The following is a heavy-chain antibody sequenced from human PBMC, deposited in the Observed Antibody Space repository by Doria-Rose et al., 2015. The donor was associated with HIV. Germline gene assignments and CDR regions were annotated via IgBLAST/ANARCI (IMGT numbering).Heavy chain of an antibody. D-gene: IGHD2-8*02. Sequence: VQLVDSGGGLVKPGGSLRLSCAASGFTFSSYSMNWVRQAPGKGLEWVSSISSSSSYIYYADSVKGRFTISRDNAKNSLYLQMNSLRAEDTAVYYCARDSNWWTRSGDFDYWGQGTLVTVSS. CDR1: GFTFSSYS. CDR3: ARDSNWWTRSGDFDY. CDR2: ISSSSSYI. V-gene: IGHV3-21*01. J-gene: IGHJ4*02.